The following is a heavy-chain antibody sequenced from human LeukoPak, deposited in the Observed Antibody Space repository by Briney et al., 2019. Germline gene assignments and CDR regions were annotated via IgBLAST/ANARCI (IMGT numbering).Heavy chain of an antibody. J-gene: IGHJ5*02. Sequence: GGSLRLSCAASGFTFSSYAMSWVRQAPGKGLEWVSAVSGSGGSTYYADSVKGRFTISRDNSKNTLYLQMNSLRAEDTAVYYCAKGSDDSSGYYNWFDPWGQGTLVTVSS. CDR2: VSGSGGST. V-gene: IGHV3-23*01. CDR3: AKGSDDSSGYYNWFDP. CDR1: GFTFSSYA. D-gene: IGHD3-22*01.